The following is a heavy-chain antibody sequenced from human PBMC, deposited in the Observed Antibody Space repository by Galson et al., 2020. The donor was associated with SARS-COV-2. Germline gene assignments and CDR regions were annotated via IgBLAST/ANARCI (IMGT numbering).Heavy chain of an antibody. J-gene: IGHJ4*02. CDR1: GFTFSSYA. Sequence: GESLKISCAASGFTFSSYAMSWVRQAPGKGLEWVSAISGSGGSTYYADSVKGRFTISRDNSKNTLYLQMNSLRAEDTAVYYCAKIGAAAYKNVFDYWGQGTLVTVSS. CDR3: AKIGAAAYKNVFDY. D-gene: IGHD6-13*01. V-gene: IGHV3-23*01. CDR2: ISGSGGST.